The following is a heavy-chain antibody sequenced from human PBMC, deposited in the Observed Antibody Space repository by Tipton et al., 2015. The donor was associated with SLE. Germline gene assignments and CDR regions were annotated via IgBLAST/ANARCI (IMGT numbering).Heavy chain of an antibody. Sequence: TLSLTCAVSGYSISSGYYWGWIRQPPGKGLEWFGSIYHSGSTYYNPSLKSRVTISVDTSKNQFSLKLSSVTAADTAVYYCANRGYDYVWGWGQGTLVTVSS. CDR3: ANRGYDYVWG. D-gene: IGHD3-16*01. J-gene: IGHJ4*02. CDR1: GYSISSGYY. CDR2: IYHSGST. V-gene: IGHV4-38-2*01.